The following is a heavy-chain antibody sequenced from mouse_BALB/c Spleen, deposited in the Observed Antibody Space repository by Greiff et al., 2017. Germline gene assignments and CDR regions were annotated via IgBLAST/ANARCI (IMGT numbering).Heavy chain of an antibody. CDR1: GFTFSSFG. CDR2: ISSGSSTI. Sequence: EVQGVESGGGLVQPGGSRKLSCAASGFTFSSFGMHWVRQAPEKGLEWVAYISSGSSTIYYADTVKGRFTISRDNPKNTLFLQMTSLRSEDTAMYYCAREGDYVDYWGQGTTLTVSS. V-gene: IGHV5-17*02. CDR3: AREGDYVDY. D-gene: IGHD2-13*01. J-gene: IGHJ2*01.